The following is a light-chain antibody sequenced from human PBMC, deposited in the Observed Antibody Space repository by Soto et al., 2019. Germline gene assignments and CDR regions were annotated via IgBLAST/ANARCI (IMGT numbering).Light chain of an antibody. CDR1: QSVSSN. CDR3: QQYNNWPPWT. Sequence: EIVMTQSPATLSVSPGERATLSGRASQSVSSNLAWYQQTPGQAPRLLIYGASTRATGIPARFSGSGSGTEFTLTISSLQSEDFAVYYCQQYNNWPPWTFGQGTKGDIK. CDR2: GAS. V-gene: IGKV3-15*01. J-gene: IGKJ1*01.